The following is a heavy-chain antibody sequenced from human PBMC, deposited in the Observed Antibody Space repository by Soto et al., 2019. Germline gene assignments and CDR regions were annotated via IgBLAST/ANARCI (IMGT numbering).Heavy chain of an antibody. J-gene: IGHJ4*02. D-gene: IGHD4-17*01. V-gene: IGHV5-51*01. CDR2: IYPADSDT. CDR3: ARSGATVATNDY. Sequence: GESLKISCKASGYTFTNYWIGWVRQVPGKGLEWLGNIYPADSDTRYSPSFQGQVTISADKSISTAYLQWSSLKASDTAMYYCARSGATVATNDYWGKGTLVTVSS. CDR1: GYTFTNYW.